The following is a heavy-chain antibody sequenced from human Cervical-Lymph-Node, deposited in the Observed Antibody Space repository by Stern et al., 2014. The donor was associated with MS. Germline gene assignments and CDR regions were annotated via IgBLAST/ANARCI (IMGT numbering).Heavy chain of an antibody. CDR2: IYYSGTT. CDR3: ARDRGGYNYWDY. Sequence: QVQLQESGPGLVKPSETLSLTCTVSGVSISSYYWSWIRQSPGKGLEYIGYIYYSGTTIYNPSLKSRVTISLDTSKNQFSLKLRSVTAADTAVYYCARDRGGYNYWDYWGQGTLVTVSS. D-gene: IGHD5-24*01. V-gene: IGHV4-59*01. J-gene: IGHJ4*02. CDR1: GVSISSYY.